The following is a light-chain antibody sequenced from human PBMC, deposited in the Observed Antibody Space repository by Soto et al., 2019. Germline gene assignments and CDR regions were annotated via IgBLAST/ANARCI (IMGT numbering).Light chain of an antibody. Sequence: QPVLTQPPSASGTPGQRVAISCSGSSSNIGRNTVHWYQQLPGTAPKLLIYGNNLRPSGVPDRFSGAKSGTSASLAISGLQSEDEGDYYCAAWDDSLNGVVFGGGTKLTVL. CDR3: AAWDDSLNGVV. J-gene: IGLJ2*01. V-gene: IGLV1-44*01. CDR1: SSNIGRNT. CDR2: GNN.